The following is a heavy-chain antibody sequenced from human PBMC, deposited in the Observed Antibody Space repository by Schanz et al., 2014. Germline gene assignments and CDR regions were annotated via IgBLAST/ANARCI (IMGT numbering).Heavy chain of an antibody. CDR3: ARDEGRDGYNLAFDV. CDR1: GFTFSSSG. V-gene: IGHV3-NL1*01. J-gene: IGHJ3*01. Sequence: QVQLVESGGGVVQPGGSLRLSCAASGFTFSSSGMHWVRQAPGKGLEWVSSIYINSGSTNYADSVKGRFIISRDSSKNTLFLQMNSLRAEDTAVYFCARDEGRDGYNLAFDVWGQGTLVTVSS. CDR2: IYINSGST. D-gene: IGHD5-12*01.